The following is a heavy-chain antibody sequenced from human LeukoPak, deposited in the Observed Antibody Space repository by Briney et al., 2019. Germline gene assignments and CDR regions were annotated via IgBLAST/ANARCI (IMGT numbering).Heavy chain of an antibody. CDR3: TTPEIHAGSPYTTGMDV. CDR1: GFTFSNAW. D-gene: IGHD3-10*01. CDR2: IKSKTDGGTT. Sequence: GGSLRLSCAASGFTFSNAWMSWVRQAPGKGLEWVGRIKSKTDGGTTDYAAPVKGRFTISRDDSKNTLYLQMNSLKTEDTAVYYCTTPEIHAGSPYTTGMDVWGKGTTVTISS. V-gene: IGHV3-15*01. J-gene: IGHJ6*03.